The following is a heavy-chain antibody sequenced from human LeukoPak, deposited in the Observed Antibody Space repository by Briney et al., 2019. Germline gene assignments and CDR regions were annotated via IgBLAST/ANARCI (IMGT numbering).Heavy chain of an antibody. V-gene: IGHV4-59*01. CDR1: GVSINTYF. Sequence: SETLSLTCTVSGVSINTYFWSWIRQPPGKGLEWIGYVYYNGITHYNPSLKSRVSISLDTSKNQFSLRLNSVTAAETAVYYCASQLGGTTFHWGQETLLTVAS. CDR3: ASQLGGTTFH. J-gene: IGHJ4*02. CDR2: VYYNGIT. D-gene: IGHD1/OR15-1a*01.